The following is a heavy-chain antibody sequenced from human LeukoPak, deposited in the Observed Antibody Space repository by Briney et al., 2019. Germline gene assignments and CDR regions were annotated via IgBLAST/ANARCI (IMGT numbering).Heavy chain of an antibody. CDR1: GGSFSGYY. Sequence: SETLSLTCAVYGGSFSGYYWSWIRQPPGKGLEWIGEINHSGSTNYNPSLKSRVTISVDTSKNQFSLKLSSVTAADTAVYYCARGRFSRGNDYWGQGTLVTVSS. J-gene: IGHJ4*02. CDR2: INHSGST. D-gene: IGHD3-22*01. V-gene: IGHV4-34*01. CDR3: ARGRFSRGNDY.